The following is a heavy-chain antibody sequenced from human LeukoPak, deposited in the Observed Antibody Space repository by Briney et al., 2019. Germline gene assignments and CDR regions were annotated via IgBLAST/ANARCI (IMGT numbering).Heavy chain of an antibody. CDR2: IIPILGIA. CDR1: GGTFSGYA. V-gene: IGHV1-69*04. Sequence: GASVKVSSKASGGTFSGYAISWVRQAPGQGLEWMGRIIPILGIANYAQKFQGRVTITADKSTSTACMELSSLRSEDTAVYYCASSGYSYVQAWFDPWGQGTLVTVSS. J-gene: IGHJ5*02. CDR3: ASSGYSYVQAWFDP. D-gene: IGHD5-18*01.